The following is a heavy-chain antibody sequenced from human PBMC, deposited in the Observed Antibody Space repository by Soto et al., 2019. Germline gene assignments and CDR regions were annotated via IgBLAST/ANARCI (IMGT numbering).Heavy chain of an antibody. Sequence: QVQLTQWGAGLLKPSETLSLTCAVYGGSFSDFHWSCIRQPPGKGLEWIGEIHHRGNTNYNPSLRSRVTMSVDTSQNQFSLKMTSVTAADTAVYYCARTHYAMDVSDKGTKVTVSS. CDR2: IHHRGNT. CDR1: GGSFSDFH. V-gene: IGHV4-34*01. CDR3: ARTHYAMDV. J-gene: IGHJ6*04.